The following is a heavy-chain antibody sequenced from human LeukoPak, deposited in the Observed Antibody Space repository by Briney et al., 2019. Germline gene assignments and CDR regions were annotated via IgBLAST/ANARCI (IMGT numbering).Heavy chain of an antibody. Sequence: ASVKVSCKASGYTFTSYGISWVRQAPGQGLEWMGWISAYNGNTNYAQKLQGRVTMTTDTSTSTAYMELRSLRSDDTAVYYCARLHYYDSGSGHMTYSFDYWGQGTLVTVSP. CDR2: ISAYNGNT. V-gene: IGHV1-18*01. J-gene: IGHJ4*02. D-gene: IGHD3-22*01. CDR1: GYTFTSYG. CDR3: ARLHYYDSGSGHMTYSFDY.